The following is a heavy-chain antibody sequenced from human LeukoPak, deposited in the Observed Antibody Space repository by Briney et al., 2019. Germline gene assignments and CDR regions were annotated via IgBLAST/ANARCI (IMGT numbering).Heavy chain of an antibody. CDR1: GGSISSYY. Sequence: SETLSLTCTVSGGSISSYYWSWIRQPPGKGLEWFGYIYYSRSTNYNPSLRSRVTISVDTSRNQFSLKLPSVTATDTAVYYCARHECTNGVCYTLAFDIWGRGTMVTVSS. J-gene: IGHJ3*02. D-gene: IGHD2-8*01. CDR2: IYYSRST. V-gene: IGHV4-59*08. CDR3: ARHECTNGVCYTLAFDI.